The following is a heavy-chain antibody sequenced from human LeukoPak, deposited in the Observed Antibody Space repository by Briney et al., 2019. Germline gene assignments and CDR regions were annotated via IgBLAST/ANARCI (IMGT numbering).Heavy chain of an antibody. V-gene: IGHV4-31*03. Sequence: PSETLSLTCTVSGGSISSGGYYWSWIRQHPGKGLEWIGYIYYSGSTYYNPSLKSRVTISVDTSKNQFSLKLSSVTAADTAVYYCATQSGDIVVVDSNYYYYMDVWGKGTTVTVSS. CDR2: IYYSGST. D-gene: IGHD2-2*01. CDR1: GGSISSGGYY. J-gene: IGHJ6*03. CDR3: ATQSGDIVVVDSNYYYYMDV.